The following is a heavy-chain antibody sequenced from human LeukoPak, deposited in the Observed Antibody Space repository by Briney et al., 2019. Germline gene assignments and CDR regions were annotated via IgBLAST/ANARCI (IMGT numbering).Heavy chain of an antibody. CDR1: GYSISSGYY. V-gene: IGHV4-38-2*02. J-gene: IGHJ5*02. Sequence: PSETLSLTCTVSGYSISSGYYWGWIRQPPGKGLEWIGSIYHSGGTYYNPSLMSRVTISVDTSKNQFSLKLSSVTAADTAMYYCARDLLPLSGYSSGWDSGNWFDPWGQGTLVTVSS. CDR3: ARDLLPLSGYSSGWDSGNWFDP. D-gene: IGHD6-19*01. CDR2: IYHSGGT.